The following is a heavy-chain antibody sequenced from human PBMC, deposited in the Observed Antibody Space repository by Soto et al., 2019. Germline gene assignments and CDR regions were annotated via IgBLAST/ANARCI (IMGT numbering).Heavy chain of an antibody. CDR3: AKDRQDHNYVWDPFDT. CDR2: IGCGDD. D-gene: IGHD4-4*01. CDR1: GFTFDIFS. V-gene: IGHV3-23*01. J-gene: IGHJ3*02. Sequence: GSLILSCAASGFTFDIFSMNWVLQAPGNGLEWVAGIGCGDDHYADSVKGRFTVSRDNSKSMVFLLMTSLRAEDTATYYCAKDRQDHNYVWDPFDTWGQGTVVTVSS.